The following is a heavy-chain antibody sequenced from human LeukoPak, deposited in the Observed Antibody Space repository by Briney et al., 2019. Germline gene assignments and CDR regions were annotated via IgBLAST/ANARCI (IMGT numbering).Heavy chain of an antibody. Sequence: ASVKVSCKASGYTFTGYYMHWVRQAPGQGLEWMGWINPNSGGTNYAQKFQGRVTMTRDTSISTAYMELSRLRSDDTAVYYCARVLEVGATEGFDYWGQGTLVTVSS. CDR3: ARVLEVGATEGFDY. V-gene: IGHV1-2*02. D-gene: IGHD1-26*01. CDR1: GYTFTGYY. J-gene: IGHJ4*02. CDR2: INPNSGGT.